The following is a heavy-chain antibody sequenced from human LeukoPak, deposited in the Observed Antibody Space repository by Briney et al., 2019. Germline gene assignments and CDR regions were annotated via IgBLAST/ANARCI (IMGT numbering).Heavy chain of an antibody. V-gene: IGHV3-21*06. Sequence: GGSLRLSCAASGFTFSAYNMNWVRRTPGKGLEWVSSITTSSSYIFYADSVRGRFTISRDNAKNSLYLQMNSLRAEDAAMYYCAREEGGKLGIDYYFDYWGQGTLVTVSS. D-gene: IGHD7-27*01. CDR3: AREEGGKLGIDYYFDY. CDR2: ITTSSSYI. J-gene: IGHJ4*02. CDR1: GFTFSAYN.